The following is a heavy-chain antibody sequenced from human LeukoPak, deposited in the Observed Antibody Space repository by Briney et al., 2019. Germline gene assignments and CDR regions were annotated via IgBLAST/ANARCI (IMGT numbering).Heavy chain of an antibody. D-gene: IGHD6-13*01. CDR3: ARVLSAAAPPNDAFDI. CDR1: GYTFTSYY. V-gene: IGHV1-46*01. Sequence: ASVKVSCKASGYTFTSYYMHWVRQAPGQGLEWMGIINPSGGSTSYAQKFQGRVTMTRNTSTSTVYMELSSLRSDDTAVYYCARVLSAAAPPNDAFDIWGQGTTVTVSS. CDR2: INPSGGST. J-gene: IGHJ3*02.